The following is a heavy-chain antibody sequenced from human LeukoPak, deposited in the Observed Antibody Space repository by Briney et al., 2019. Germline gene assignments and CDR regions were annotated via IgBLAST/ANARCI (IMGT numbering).Heavy chain of an antibody. CDR1: GCTFITYD. V-gene: IGHV1-8*01. CDR3: ARLGSVDSYYYYGMDV. D-gene: IGHD2-21*02. Sequence: ASVQDTCKACGCTFITYDIYWVRQAAAQGLECMGWINPNAGNRGPPQKLQGSVTLTRNTSISTAYMELSSLRCEDTAVYYCARLGSVDSYYYYGMDVCGQETTVTVSS. CDR2: INPNAGNR. J-gene: IGHJ6*02.